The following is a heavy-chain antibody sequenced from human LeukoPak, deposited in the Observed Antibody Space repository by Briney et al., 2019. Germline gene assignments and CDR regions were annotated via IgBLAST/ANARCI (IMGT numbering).Heavy chain of an antibody. D-gene: IGHD2-2*01. CDR2: IRSKVYGGTA. CDR1: GFTFGDFA. CDR3: SREEYCSGTSCFDY. V-gene: IGHV3-49*04. Sequence: GGSLRLSCSTSGFTFGDFAMNWVRQAPGRGLEWVGLIRSKVYGGTADYAASVKGRFTISRDDSKSIAYPQMNSLKIEDTAVYYCSREEYCSGTSCFDYWGQGTLVTVSS. J-gene: IGHJ4*02.